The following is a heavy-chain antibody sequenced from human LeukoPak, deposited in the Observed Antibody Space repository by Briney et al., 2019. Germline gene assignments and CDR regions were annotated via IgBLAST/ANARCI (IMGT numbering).Heavy chain of an antibody. D-gene: IGHD6-19*01. CDR3: ARSGVQWQWLLTYDAFDI. V-gene: IGHV3-30-3*01. CDR1: GFTFSSYA. CDR2: ISYDKSNK. J-gene: IGHJ3*02. Sequence: GRSLRLSCAASGFTFSSYAMHWVRQAPGKGLEWVALISYDKSNKYYADSVKGRFTISRDNSKSTLFVQMNSLRTEDTAVYYCARSGVQWQWLLTYDAFDIWGQGTMVTVSS.